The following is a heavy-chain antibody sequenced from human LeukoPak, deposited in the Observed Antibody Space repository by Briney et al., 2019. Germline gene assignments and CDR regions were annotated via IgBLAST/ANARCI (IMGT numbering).Heavy chain of an antibody. CDR3: ARSLDIEDQLDP. V-gene: IGHV3-48*01. Sequence: PGGSLRLSCAASGFTFSTYSMNWVRQAPGKGLQWVSYISSSSSIIYYADSVKGRFTISRDNAKNSLYLQMNSLRAEDTAVYYCARSLDIEDQLDPWGQGTLVTVSS. CDR1: GFTFSTYS. J-gene: IGHJ5*02. CDR2: ISSSSSII. D-gene: IGHD5-12*01.